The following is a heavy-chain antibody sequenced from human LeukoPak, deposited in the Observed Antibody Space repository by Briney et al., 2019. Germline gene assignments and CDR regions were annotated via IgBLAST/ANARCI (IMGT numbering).Heavy chain of an antibody. J-gene: IGHJ4*02. D-gene: IGHD6-13*01. Sequence: PGGPLRLSCAASGFTFSSYSMNWVRQAPGKGLEWVSSISSSSSYIYYADSVKGRFTISRDNAKNSLYLQMNSLRAEDTAVYYCARDLFEPGIAAAGTDYWGQGTLVTVSS. CDR1: GFTFSSYS. CDR2: ISSSSSYI. V-gene: IGHV3-21*01. CDR3: ARDLFEPGIAAAGTDY.